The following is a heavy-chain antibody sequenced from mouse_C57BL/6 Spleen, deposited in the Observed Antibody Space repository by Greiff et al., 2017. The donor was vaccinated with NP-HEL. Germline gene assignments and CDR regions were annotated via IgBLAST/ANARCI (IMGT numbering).Heavy chain of an antibody. Sequence: EVQLVESGGGLVKPGGSLKLSCAASGFTFSSYAMSWVRQTPEKRLEWVATISDGGSYTYYPDNVKGRFTISRDNAKNNLYLQMSHLKSEDTATYYCARDKSNYGAMDYWGQGTSVTVSS. CDR2: ISDGGSYT. J-gene: IGHJ4*01. CDR1: GFTFSSYA. V-gene: IGHV5-4*01. CDR3: ARDKSNYGAMDY. D-gene: IGHD2-5*01.